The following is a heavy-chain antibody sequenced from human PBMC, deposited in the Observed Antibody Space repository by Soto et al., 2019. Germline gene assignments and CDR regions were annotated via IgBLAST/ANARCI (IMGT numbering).Heavy chain of an antibody. CDR2: ISSSGRTI. V-gene: IGHV3-48*04. CDR3: ARASRIMVAQNYFDL. CDR1: GFTFSTYT. D-gene: IGHD2-8*01. J-gene: IGHJ4*02. Sequence: GGSLRLSCEAFGFTFSTYTMNWVRQAPGKGLEWVSYISSSGRTISYADPVKGRFSISRDNAKNSLYLQMNSLRGEDTAVYYCARASRIMVAQNYFDLWGQGTMVTVSS.